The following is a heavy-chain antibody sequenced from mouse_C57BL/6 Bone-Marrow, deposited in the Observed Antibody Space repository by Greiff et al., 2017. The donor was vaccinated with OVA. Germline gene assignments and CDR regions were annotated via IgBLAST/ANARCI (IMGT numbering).Heavy chain of an antibody. Sequence: VQLQESGAELVKPGASVKMSCEASGYTFTSYWITWVKQRPGQGLEWIGDIYPGSGRTNYNEKFKSKATLTVDTSSSTAYMQLSSLTSEDSAVYYCARSGITTVEGDFAMDYWGQGTSVTVSS. CDR1: GYTFTSYW. V-gene: IGHV1-55*01. CDR2: IYPGSGRT. D-gene: IGHD1-1*01. CDR3: ARSGITTVEGDFAMDY. J-gene: IGHJ4*01.